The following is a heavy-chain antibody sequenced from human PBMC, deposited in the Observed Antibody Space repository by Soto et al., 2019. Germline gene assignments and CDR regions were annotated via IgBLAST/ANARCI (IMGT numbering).Heavy chain of an antibody. CDR2: ISGSFGST. J-gene: IGHJ4*02. CDR1: GFSFSSYA. V-gene: IGHV3-23*01. D-gene: IGHD4-17*01. Sequence: GGSLRLSCVASGFSFSSYAMNWVRQAPGKGLEWVSTISGSFGSTYHADSVQGRFTVSRDNSKNTLYLQMKSLRAEDTAVYYCASRSATVLSLTYWGPGTQVTVSS. CDR3: ASRSATVLSLTY.